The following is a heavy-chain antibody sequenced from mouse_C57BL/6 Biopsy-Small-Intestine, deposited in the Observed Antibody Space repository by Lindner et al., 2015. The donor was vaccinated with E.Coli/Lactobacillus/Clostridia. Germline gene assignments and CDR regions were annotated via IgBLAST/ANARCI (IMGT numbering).Heavy chain of an antibody. D-gene: IGHD4-1*01. Sequence: VQLQESGPELVKPGASVKIPCKASGYTFTDYNMDWVKQTHGKSLEWIGDINPNNGGTVYNLKFKGKATLSVDKSSRTAYMELRSLTSEDAAVYYCARRGPWDNFDSWGQGTTLTVSS. CDR2: INPNNGGT. V-gene: IGHV1-18*01. CDR3: ARRGPWDNFDS. J-gene: IGHJ2*01. CDR1: GYTFTDYN.